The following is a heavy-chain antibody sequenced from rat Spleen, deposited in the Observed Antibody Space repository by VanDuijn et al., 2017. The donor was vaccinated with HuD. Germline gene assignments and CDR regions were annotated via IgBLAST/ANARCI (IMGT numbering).Heavy chain of an antibody. CDR1: GFTFSDYY. CDR2: ISYDGSST. Sequence: EVQLVESGGGLVQPGRSLKLSCAASGFTFSDYYMAWVRQAPKKGLEWVASISYDGSSTYYRDSVKGRFTISRDNAKSTLYLQMDSLRSEDTATYYCARRGLYSSGFAYWGQGTLVTVSS. V-gene: IGHV5-7*01. CDR3: ARRGLYSSGFAY. J-gene: IGHJ3*01. D-gene: IGHD1-2*01.